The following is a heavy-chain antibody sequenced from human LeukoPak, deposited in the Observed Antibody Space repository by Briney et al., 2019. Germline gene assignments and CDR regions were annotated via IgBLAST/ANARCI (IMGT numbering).Heavy chain of an antibody. Sequence: GASVKVSCKASGYTFTSYYMHWVRQAPGQGLEWMGIINPSGGSTSYAQKFQGRVTMTRDTSTSTVYMELSSLRSEDTAVYYCARDALRSWNDPHDYGDNFDYWGQGTLVTVSS. D-gene: IGHD4-17*01. CDR2: INPSGGST. J-gene: IGHJ4*02. CDR1: GYTFTSYY. CDR3: ARDALRSWNDPHDYGDNFDY. V-gene: IGHV1-46*01.